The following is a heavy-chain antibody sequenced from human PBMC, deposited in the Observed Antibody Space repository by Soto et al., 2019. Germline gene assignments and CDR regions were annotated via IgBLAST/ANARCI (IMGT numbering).Heavy chain of an antibody. CDR1: GGTFNTYA. Sequence: QVQLVQSGAEMKKPGSSVKVYCQSSGGTFNTYAMNWVRQASGQGPEWMGDISPMFGAANYAPKFQGRVTITADESTGTSYMQLSSLTSEDTALYFCAREVQVHTPAFVYWGQGTLFTVSS. CDR3: AREVQVHTPAFVY. CDR2: ISPMFGAA. J-gene: IGHJ4*01. D-gene: IGHD3-10*01. V-gene: IGHV1-69*19.